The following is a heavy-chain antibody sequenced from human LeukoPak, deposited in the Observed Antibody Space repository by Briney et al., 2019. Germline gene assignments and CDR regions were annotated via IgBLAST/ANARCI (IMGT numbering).Heavy chain of an antibody. CDR1: GGSISSSSYY. CDR3: ASYSSGWTWFDY. D-gene: IGHD6-19*01. V-gene: IGHV4-39*01. Sequence: PSVTLSLTCTVSGGSISSSSYYWGWIRQPPGRGLEWIGSIYYSGSTYYNPSLKSRVTISVDTSKNQFSLKLSSVTAADTAVYYCASYSSGWTWFDYWGQGTLVTVSS. CDR2: IYYSGST. J-gene: IGHJ4*01.